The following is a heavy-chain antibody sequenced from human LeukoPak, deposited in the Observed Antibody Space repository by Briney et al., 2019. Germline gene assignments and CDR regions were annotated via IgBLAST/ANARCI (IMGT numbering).Heavy chain of an antibody. CDR3: ARRDGYKYGY. D-gene: IGHD5-24*01. Sequence: ASVKVSCKASGYTFTSYAMHWVRQAPGQGLEWMGVINPSGGTTGYAQKFQGRVTMTRDTSTSTVYMELSSLRSEDTAVYYCARRDGYKYGYWGQGTLVTVST. CDR2: INPSGGTT. V-gene: IGHV1-46*01. J-gene: IGHJ4*02. CDR1: GYTFTSYA.